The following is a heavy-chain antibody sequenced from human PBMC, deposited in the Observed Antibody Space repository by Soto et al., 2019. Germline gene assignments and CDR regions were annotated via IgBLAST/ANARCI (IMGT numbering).Heavy chain of an antibody. V-gene: IGHV1-69*02. CDR3: ARFDYGSGSYYHYDAFDI. Sequence: GASVKVSCKASGGTFSSYTISWVRQAPGQGLEWMGRIIPILGIANYAQKFQGRVTITADKSTSTAYMELSSLRSEDTAVYYCARFDYGSGSYYHYDAFDIWGQGTMVTVSS. CDR2: IIPILGIA. CDR1: GGTFSSYT. D-gene: IGHD3-10*01. J-gene: IGHJ3*02.